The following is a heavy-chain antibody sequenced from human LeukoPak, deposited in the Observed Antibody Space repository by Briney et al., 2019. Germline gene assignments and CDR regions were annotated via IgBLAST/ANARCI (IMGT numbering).Heavy chain of an antibody. D-gene: IGHD1-26*01. V-gene: IGHV4-59*01. Sequence: PSETLSLTCTVSGGSISSYYWSWIRQPPGKGLEWIGFFYYTGITKYSPSLKSRVTISVDTSKNQFSLKLTSVTAADTAVYYCARDFSGTYYFDYWGQGTLVTVSS. CDR2: FYYTGIT. CDR3: ARDFSGTYYFDY. CDR1: GGSISSYY. J-gene: IGHJ4*02.